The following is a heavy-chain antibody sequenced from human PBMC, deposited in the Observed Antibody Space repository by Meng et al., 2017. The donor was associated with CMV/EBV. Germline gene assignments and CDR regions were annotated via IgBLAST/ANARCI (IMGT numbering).Heavy chain of an antibody. J-gene: IGHJ6*02. CDR2: ISSSGSTI. CDR3: ARDIIHNYYYYGMDV. V-gene: IGHV3-48*03. D-gene: IGHD3-10*01. Sequence: GESLKISCAASGFTFSSYEMNWVRPAPGKGLEWVSYISSSGSTIYYADSVKGRFTISRDNAKNSLYLQMNSLRAEDTAVYYCARDIIHNYYYYGMDVWGQGTTVTVSS. CDR1: GFTFSSYE.